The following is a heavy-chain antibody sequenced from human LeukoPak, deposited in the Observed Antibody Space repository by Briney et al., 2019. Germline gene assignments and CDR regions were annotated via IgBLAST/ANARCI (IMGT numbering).Heavy chain of an antibody. CDR3: AKGGAPRFSAMDV. Sequence: GGSLRLSCAASGLTFSSYAMTWVRQAPGKGLEWVSAISGNGGSTYYADSVKGRFTISRDNSKNTLYLQMNSLSVEDTAVYYCAKGGAPRFSAMDVWGQGTPVTVSS. CDR2: ISGNGGST. CDR1: GLTFSSYA. D-gene: IGHD3-10*01. J-gene: IGHJ6*02. V-gene: IGHV3-23*01.